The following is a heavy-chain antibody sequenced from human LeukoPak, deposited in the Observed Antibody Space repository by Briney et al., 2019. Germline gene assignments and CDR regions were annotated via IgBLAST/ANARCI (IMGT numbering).Heavy chain of an antibody. Sequence: PGGSLRLSCAGFGFIFSDCAIHWVRQASGKGLEWDGRIDTRDKGSATAYAASVRGRFAISRDDSESTAYLQMTGLKTEDTAVYFCTRDGGSWSHLDYWGQGALVTVSS. V-gene: IGHV3-73*01. CDR3: TRDGGSWSHLDY. J-gene: IGHJ4*02. D-gene: IGHD2-15*01. CDR1: GFIFSDCA. CDR2: IDTRDKGSAT.